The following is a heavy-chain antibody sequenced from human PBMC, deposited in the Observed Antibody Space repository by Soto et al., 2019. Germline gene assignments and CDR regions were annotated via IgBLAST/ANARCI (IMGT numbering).Heavy chain of an antibody. CDR1: GFTFSSYD. D-gene: IGHD3-22*01. CDR2: IGTAGDT. J-gene: IGHJ2*01. V-gene: IGHV3-13*01. Sequence: EVQLVESGGGLVQPGGSLRLSCAASGFTFSSYDMHWVRQATGKGLEWVSAIGTAGDTYYPGSVKGRFTISRENAKNSLYLQMSSLRAGDTAVYYCARVNYYDSSGYYMGRYWYFDLWGRGTLVTVSS. CDR3: ARVNYYDSSGYYMGRYWYFDL.